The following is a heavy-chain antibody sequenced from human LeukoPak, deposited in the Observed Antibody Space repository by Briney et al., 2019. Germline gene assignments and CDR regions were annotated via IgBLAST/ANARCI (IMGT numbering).Heavy chain of an antibody. CDR1: GGSIISNNW. V-gene: IGHV4-4*02. CDR2: IFHAGST. CDR3: AIVLVPGWFDP. D-gene: IGHD2-15*01. Sequence: SETLSLTCAVSGGSIISNNWWSWVRQAPGKGLEWIGDIFHAGSTNYNPSLKSRVTISVDKSNSEFSLHLTSVTAADTAVYYCAIVLVPGWFDPWGQGTLVTVSS. J-gene: IGHJ5*02.